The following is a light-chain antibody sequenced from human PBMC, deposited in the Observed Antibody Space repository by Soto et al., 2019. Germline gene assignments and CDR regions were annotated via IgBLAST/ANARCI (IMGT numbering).Light chain of an antibody. Sequence: DIQLTQSPSFLSASVGDRVTITCRASQGISSYLAWYQQKPGKAPKLLIYAASTLQSGVPSRFSGSGSGTEFTLTISSLQPEDFATDYCQQLNSYPVTFGVGTKVEIK. V-gene: IGKV1-9*01. J-gene: IGKJ4*01. CDR3: QQLNSYPVT. CDR2: AAS. CDR1: QGISSY.